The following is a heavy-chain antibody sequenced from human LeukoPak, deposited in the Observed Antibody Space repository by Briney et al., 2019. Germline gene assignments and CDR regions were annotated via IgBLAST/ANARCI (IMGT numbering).Heavy chain of an antibody. V-gene: IGHV1-2*02. CDR1: GYTSTGYY. D-gene: IGHD4-17*01. J-gene: IGHJ6*03. Sequence: ASVKVSCKASGYTSTGYYMHWVRQAPGQGLEWMGWINPNSGGTNYAQKFQGRVTMTRDTSISTAYMELSRLRSDDTAVYYCARDYGDNLYYYYYYMDVWGKGTTVTVSS. CDR3: ARDYGDNLYYYYYYMDV. CDR2: INPNSGGT.